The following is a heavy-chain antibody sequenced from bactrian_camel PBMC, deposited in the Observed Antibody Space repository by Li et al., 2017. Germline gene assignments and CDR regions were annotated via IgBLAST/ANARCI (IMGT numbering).Heavy chain of an antibody. CDR3: AAGQGVGWCLDVIRVGAEPDFDY. V-gene: IGHV3S26*01. CDR1: GFTVEGHC. CDR2: IDSDGDT. D-gene: IGHD5*01. J-gene: IGHJ6*01. Sequence: HVQLVESGGDSVQAGGSLRLFCATSGFTVEGHCVAWFRQAPGKEREGIATIDSDGDTAYAESMKGRFTISVDNAKNTLYLQINSLKPEDSATYCCAAGQGVGWCLDVIRVGAEPDFDYWGHGTQVTVS.